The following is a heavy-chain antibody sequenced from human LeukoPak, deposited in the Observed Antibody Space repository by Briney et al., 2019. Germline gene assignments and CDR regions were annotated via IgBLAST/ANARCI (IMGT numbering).Heavy chain of an antibody. V-gene: IGHV3-7*01. CDR1: GFNFSDYY. Sequence: PGGSLRLSCAASGFNFSDYYMSWVRQAPGKGLEWVANINQYGNDKYYVDSVKGRFTISRDNAKNSLYLQMNSLRAEDTAIYYCLREETIVVIREPPPRGQGTLVTVSS. CDR2: INQYGNDK. D-gene: IGHD3-22*01. CDR3: LREETIVVIREPPP. J-gene: IGHJ4*02.